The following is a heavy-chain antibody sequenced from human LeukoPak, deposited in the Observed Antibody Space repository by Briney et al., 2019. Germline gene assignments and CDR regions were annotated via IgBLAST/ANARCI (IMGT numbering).Heavy chain of an antibody. V-gene: IGHV1-2*02. Sequence: GASVKVSCKASGYTFTSYGISWVRQAPGQGLEWMGWINPNSGGTNYAQKFQGRVTMTGDTSISTAYMELSRLRSDDTAVYYCARDLDGMDVWGQGTTVTVSS. J-gene: IGHJ6*02. CDR3: ARDLDGMDV. CDR2: INPNSGGT. CDR1: GYTFTSYG.